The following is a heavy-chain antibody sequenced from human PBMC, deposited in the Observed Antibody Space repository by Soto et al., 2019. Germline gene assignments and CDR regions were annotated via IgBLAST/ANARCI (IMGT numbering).Heavy chain of an antibody. V-gene: IGHV4-31*03. CDR1: GGSISSGGYY. CDR3: AWGTPDYWYFDL. D-gene: IGHD3-16*01. J-gene: IGHJ2*01. Sequence: QVQLQESGPGLVKPSQTLSLTCTVSGGSISSGGYYWSWIRQHPGKGLEWIGYIYYSGSTYYNPYLKSRVTISVDTSKNQFSLKLSSVTAADTAVYYCAWGTPDYWYFDLWGRGTLVTVSS. CDR2: IYYSGST.